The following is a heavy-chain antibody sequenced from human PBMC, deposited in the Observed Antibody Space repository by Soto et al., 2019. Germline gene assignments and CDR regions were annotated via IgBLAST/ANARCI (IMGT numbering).Heavy chain of an antibody. D-gene: IGHD3-3*01. CDR3: VLPGGFGVWPS. V-gene: IGHV3-23*01. Sequence: GGSLRLSCAASGFTFSSYAMSWVRQAPGKGLEWVSAISGSGGSTYYADSVKGRFTISRDNSKNTLYLQMNSLRAEDTAVYYCVLPGGFGVWPSWGQGTLVTVSS. J-gene: IGHJ5*02. CDR2: ISGSGGST. CDR1: GFTFSSYA.